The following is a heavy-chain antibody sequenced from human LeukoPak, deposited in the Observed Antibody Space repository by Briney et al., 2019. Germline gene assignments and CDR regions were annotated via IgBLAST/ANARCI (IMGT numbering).Heavy chain of an antibody. CDR3: AKDKDYYFDY. CDR1: GFTFSSYG. V-gene: IGHV3-33*06. Sequence: GRSPRLSCAASGFTFSSYGMHWVRQAPGKGLEGVAVIWYDGSNKYYADSVKGRFTISRDNSKTTLYLQMNSLRAEDTAVYYCAKDKDYYFDYWGQGTLVTVSS. J-gene: IGHJ4*02. CDR2: IWYDGSNK.